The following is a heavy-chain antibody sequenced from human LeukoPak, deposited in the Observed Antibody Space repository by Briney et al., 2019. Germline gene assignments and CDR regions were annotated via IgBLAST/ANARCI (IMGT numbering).Heavy chain of an antibody. J-gene: IGHJ4*02. CDR2: IKLDGSEK. Sequence: GGSLRLSCVASGFTFGKYWMSWVRQAPGKGLEWVANIKLDGSEKNYVDSVKGRFTISRDNTKNSLYLQMNSLRVEDTAVYYCARVPDYDFWSGYYYDYWGQGTLVTVSS. CDR3: ARVPDYDFWSGYYYDY. CDR1: GFTFGKYW. D-gene: IGHD3-3*01. V-gene: IGHV3-7*03.